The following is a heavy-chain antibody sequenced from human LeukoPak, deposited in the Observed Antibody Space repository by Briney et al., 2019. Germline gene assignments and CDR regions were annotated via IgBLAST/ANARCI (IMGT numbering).Heavy chain of an antibody. CDR1: GGSISSSSYY. J-gene: IGHJ3*02. V-gene: IGHV4-39*01. CDR2: IYYSGST. D-gene: IGHD6-19*01. CDR3: ASLVAGFDAFDI. Sequence: SETLSLTCTVSGGSISSSSYYWGWLRQPPGQGLEWIGSIYYSGSTYYNPSLKSRVTISVDTSKNQFSLKLSSVTAADTAVYYCASLVAGFDAFDIWGQGTMVTVSS.